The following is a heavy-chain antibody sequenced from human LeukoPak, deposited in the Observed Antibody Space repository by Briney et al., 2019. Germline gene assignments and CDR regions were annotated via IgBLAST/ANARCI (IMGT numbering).Heavy chain of an antibody. CDR1: GFTFRNHW. Sequence: GGSLRLSCAASGFTFRNHWMHWVRQTPGKGLVWLSHISSDGSSTTYADSVKGRFTISRDNAKNTLYLQMNNLRAEDTAMYYCARDQRVTGRPDIDYWGQGTLVIVSS. CDR2: ISSDGSST. CDR3: ARDQRVTGRPDIDY. V-gene: IGHV3-74*03. D-gene: IGHD6-6*01. J-gene: IGHJ4*02.